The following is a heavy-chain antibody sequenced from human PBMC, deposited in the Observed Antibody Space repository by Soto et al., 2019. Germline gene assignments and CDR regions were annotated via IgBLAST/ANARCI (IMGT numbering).Heavy chain of an antibody. CDR3: ARDVGPITIFGEALSGYFDF. Sequence: EVQLVESGGGLVQPRGSLRLSCAVSGFSFGTYWMSWVRQAPGKGLEWLASIKQDGSERYYLDSVKGRFTISRDNAKDSLSLQMNSLRGEDTAFYYCARDVGPITIFGEALSGYFDFWGQGTLVTVSS. V-gene: IGHV3-7*03. CDR2: IKQDGSER. CDR1: GFSFGTYW. J-gene: IGHJ4*02. D-gene: IGHD3-3*01.